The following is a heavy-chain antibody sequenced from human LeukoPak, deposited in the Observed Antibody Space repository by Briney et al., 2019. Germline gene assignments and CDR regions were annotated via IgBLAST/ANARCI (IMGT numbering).Heavy chain of an antibody. J-gene: IGHJ3*02. V-gene: IGHV1-8*01. CDR2: MNPNSGNT. D-gene: IGHD3-9*01. CDR3: ARAISHVDAFDI. CDR1: GYTFTSYD. Sequence: ASVKVSCKASGYTFTSYDINWVRQATGQGLEWMGWMNPNSGNTGYAQKFQGRVTMTRNTSISTAYMELSSLRSEDTAVYYCARAISHVDAFDIWGQGTMVTVSS.